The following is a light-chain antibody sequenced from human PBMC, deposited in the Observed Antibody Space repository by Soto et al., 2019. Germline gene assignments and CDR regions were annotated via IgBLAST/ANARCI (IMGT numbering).Light chain of an antibody. CDR1: QSFRGL. CDR3: QQPHMWPIT. V-gene: IGKV3-11*01. CDR2: DAY. J-gene: IGKJ5*01. Sequence: EVEFTQSAVTLSLSPGERATLSCRASQSFRGLLAWYQQKPGQAPRLLIYDAYNRATGIPPRFSGSGSGTDFTLTISSLEPEDSAVYYCQQPHMWPITSGQGTRLEIK.